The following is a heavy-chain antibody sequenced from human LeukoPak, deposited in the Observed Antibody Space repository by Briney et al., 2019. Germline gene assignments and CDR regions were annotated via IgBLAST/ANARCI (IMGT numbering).Heavy chain of an antibody. Sequence: PVASVKVSCKASGYTFTSYDINWVRQATGQGLEWMGWMNPNSGNTGYAQKFQGRVTMTRNTSISTAYMELSSLRSEDTAVYYCARGLEAFDGFDPWGQGTLVTVSS. CDR2: MNPNSGNT. CDR1: GYTFTSYD. J-gene: IGHJ5*02. V-gene: IGHV1-8*01. CDR3: ARGLEAFDGFDP.